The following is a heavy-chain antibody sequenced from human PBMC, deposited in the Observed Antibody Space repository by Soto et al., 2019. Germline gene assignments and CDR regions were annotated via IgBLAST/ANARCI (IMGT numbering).Heavy chain of an antibody. CDR3: ATSTRPGIAVAGTHFDY. Sequence: QVQLVQSGAEVKKPGSSVKVSCKASGGTFSSYAISWVRQAPGQGLEWMGGIIPIFGTAYYAQKFQGRVTITADEATSTAYMELSRMRSEDTAVYYCATSTRPGIAVAGTHFDYWGQGTLVTVSS. V-gene: IGHV1-69*01. CDR1: GGTFSSYA. D-gene: IGHD6-19*01. CDR2: IIPIFGTA. J-gene: IGHJ4*02.